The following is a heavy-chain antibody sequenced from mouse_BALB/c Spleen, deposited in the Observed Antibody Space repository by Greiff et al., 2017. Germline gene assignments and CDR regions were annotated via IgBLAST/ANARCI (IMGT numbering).Heavy chain of an antibody. D-gene: IGHD2-2*01. J-gene: IGHJ3*01. V-gene: IGHV5-4*02. CDR3: ARDRGYGAWFAY. CDR2: ISDGGSYT. CDR1: GFTFSDYY. Sequence: EVNVVESGGGLVKPGGSLKLSCAASGFTFSDYYMYWVRQTPEKRLEWVATISDGGSYTYYPDSVKGRFTISRDNAKNNLYLQMSSLKSEDTAMYYCARDRGYGAWFAYWGQGTLVTVSA.